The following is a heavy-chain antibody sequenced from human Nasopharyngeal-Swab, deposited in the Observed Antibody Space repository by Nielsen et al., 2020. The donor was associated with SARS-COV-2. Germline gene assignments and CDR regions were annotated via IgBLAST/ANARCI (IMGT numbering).Heavy chain of an antibody. J-gene: IGHJ6*02. CDR1: GFTFDDYA. Sequence: GGSLRLSCAASGFTFDDYAMHWVRQAPGKGLEWVSGISWNSGSIGYADSVKGRFAISRDNAKSSLYLRMNSLRAEDTALYYCAKGYGYGGDYYYYYGMDVWGQGTTVTVSS. CDR2: ISWNSGSI. CDR3: AKGYGYGGDYYYYYGMDV. D-gene: IGHD5-18*01. V-gene: IGHV3-9*01.